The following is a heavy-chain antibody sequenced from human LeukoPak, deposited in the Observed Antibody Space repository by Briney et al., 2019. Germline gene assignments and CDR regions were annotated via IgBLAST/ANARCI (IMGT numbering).Heavy chain of an antibody. CDR2: ISAYNGNT. CDR1: GYTFTSYG. J-gene: IGHJ4*02. D-gene: IGHD3-22*01. V-gene: IGHV1-18*01. CDR3: ATQGYDSSGYYFFDY. Sequence: ASVKVSCKASGYTFTSYGISWVRQAPGQGLEWMGWISAYNGNTNYAQNLQGRVTMTEDTSTDTAYMELSSLRSEDTAVYYCATQGYDSSGYYFFDYWGQGTLVTVSS.